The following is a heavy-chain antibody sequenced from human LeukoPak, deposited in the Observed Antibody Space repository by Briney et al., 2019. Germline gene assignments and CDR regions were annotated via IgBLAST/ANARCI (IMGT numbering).Heavy chain of an antibody. CDR1: GFTFSSYG. CDR2: VRYDGSNK. Sequence: PGGSLRLSCAASGFTFSSYGMHWVRQAPGKGLEWVAFVRYDGSNKYYADSVKGRFTISRDNPKNTLYLQMNSLRAEDTAVYYCAKDRLDSGYESPGLDYWGQGTLVTVSS. V-gene: IGHV3-30*02. CDR3: AKDRLDSGYESPGLDY. J-gene: IGHJ4*02. D-gene: IGHD5-12*01.